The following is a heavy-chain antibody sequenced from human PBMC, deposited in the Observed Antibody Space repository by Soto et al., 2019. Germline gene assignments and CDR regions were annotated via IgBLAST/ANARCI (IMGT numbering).Heavy chain of an antibody. Sequence: SETLSLTCTVSGGSISSGGYDGSWIRQHPGKGLEWIGYIYYSGSTYYNPSLKSRVTISVDTSKNQFSLKLSSVTAADTAVYYCAGIYSGSPGGTLRYWGQGTLVTVSS. CDR1: GGSISSGGYD. J-gene: IGHJ4*02. D-gene: IGHD1-26*01. CDR3: AGIYSGSPGGTLRY. CDR2: IYYSGST. V-gene: IGHV4-31*03.